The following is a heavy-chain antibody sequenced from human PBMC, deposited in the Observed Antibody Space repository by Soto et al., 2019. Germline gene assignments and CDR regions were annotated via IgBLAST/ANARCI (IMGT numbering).Heavy chain of an antibody. Sequence: QVQLVESGGGVVQPGGSLRLSCAASGFTFSDSGMHWVRQAPGKGLEWVAVIWSDGSDKSYADSVEGRFTISRDNSKKPLYLQMDSLGAEDTAVYYCVRGNRYTSSSGWGGGFDYWGQATLVTVSS. CDR2: IWSDGSDK. CDR1: GFTFSDSG. V-gene: IGHV3-33*01. CDR3: VRGNRYTSSSGWGGGFDY. J-gene: IGHJ4*02. D-gene: IGHD6-6*01.